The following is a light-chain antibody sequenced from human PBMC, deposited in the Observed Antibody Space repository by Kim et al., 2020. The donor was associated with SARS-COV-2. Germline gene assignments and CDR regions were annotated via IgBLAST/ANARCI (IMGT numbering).Light chain of an antibody. V-gene: IGLV3-19*01. CDR3: NSRGSSENVV. CDR2: GRN. CDR1: SLRRYY. J-gene: IGLJ2*01. Sequence: SSELTQDSAVSVAVGQTVKITCQGDSLRRYYASWYQQKPGQAPVLVIYGRNNRPSGIPERLSGSTSGNTASLIITGAQAEDEADYYCNSRGSSENVVFGGGTQLTVL.